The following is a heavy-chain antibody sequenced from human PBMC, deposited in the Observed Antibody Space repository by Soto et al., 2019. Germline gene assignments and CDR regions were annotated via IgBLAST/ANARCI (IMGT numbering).Heavy chain of an antibody. Sequence: QVQLVESWGGVVQPGRSLRLSCAASGFTFTGFAIYWVLQAPGKGLSWVAVTSFDGSNEYYADFVEGRFTISRDNSKNTLYLQMNSLRPEDTAVYYCARVTGFYGAGEIDYWGQGPLVTVSS. CDR2: TSFDGSNE. J-gene: IGHJ4*02. D-gene: IGHD3-10*01. V-gene: IGHV3-30-3*01. CDR3: ARVTGFYGAGEIDY. CDR1: GFTFTGFA.